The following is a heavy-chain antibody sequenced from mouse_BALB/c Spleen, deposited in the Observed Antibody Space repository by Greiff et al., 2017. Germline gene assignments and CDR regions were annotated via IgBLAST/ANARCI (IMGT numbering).Heavy chain of an antibody. J-gene: IGHJ4*01. CDR2: IWAGGST. CDR1: GFSLTSYG. D-gene: IGHD2-14*01. CDR3: ARDNRYLYAMDY. Sequence: VQLQQSGPGLVAPSQSLFITCTVSGFSLTSYGVHWVRQPPGKGLEWLGVIWAGGSTNYNSALMSRLSISKDNSKSQVFLKMNSLQTDDTAMYYCARDNRYLYAMDYWGQGTSVTVSS. V-gene: IGHV2-9*02.